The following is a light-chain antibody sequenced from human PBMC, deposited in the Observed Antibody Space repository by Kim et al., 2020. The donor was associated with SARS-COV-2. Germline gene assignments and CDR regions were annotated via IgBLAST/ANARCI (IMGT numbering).Light chain of an antibody. Sequence: VTISCARSSGRIASNYVQWYQQRPGSAPVIVIYEDNKRPSGVPDRFSGSIDSSSNSASLTISGLRAEDEADYYCQAYDSFNDEAVIFGGGTQLTVL. CDR2: EDN. CDR1: SGRIASNY. J-gene: IGLJ2*01. V-gene: IGLV6-57*03. CDR3: QAYDSFNDEAVI.